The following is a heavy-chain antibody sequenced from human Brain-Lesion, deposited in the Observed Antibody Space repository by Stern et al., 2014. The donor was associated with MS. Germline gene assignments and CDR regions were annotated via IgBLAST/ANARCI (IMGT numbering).Heavy chain of an antibody. CDR2: NNPKSGGT. CDR1: GYTFTGYY. V-gene: IGHV1-2*04. D-gene: IGHD3-22*01. CDR3: ATYYYDSTGYNDF. J-gene: IGHJ4*02. Sequence: MQLVESGAEVKKPGASVKVSCKASGYTFTGYYMHWVRQAPGKGLEWMGWNNPKSGGTNYAQKFQGWVPMTRDTSINTAYMELSRLRSDDTAVYYCATYYYDSTGYNDFWGQGTLVAVSS.